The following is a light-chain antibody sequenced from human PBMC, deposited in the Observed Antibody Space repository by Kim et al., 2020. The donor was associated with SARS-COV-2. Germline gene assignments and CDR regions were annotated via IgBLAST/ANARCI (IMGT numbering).Light chain of an antibody. J-gene: IGKJ2*01. Sequence: ATINCKSSQSVLYSSNNKNYLAWYQQKPGQPPKLLIYWASTRESGVPDRFSGSGSGTDFTLTISSLQAEDVAVYYCQQYYSTPHTFGQGTKLEI. CDR1: QSVLYSSNNKNY. V-gene: IGKV4-1*01. CDR3: QQYYSTPHT. CDR2: WAS.